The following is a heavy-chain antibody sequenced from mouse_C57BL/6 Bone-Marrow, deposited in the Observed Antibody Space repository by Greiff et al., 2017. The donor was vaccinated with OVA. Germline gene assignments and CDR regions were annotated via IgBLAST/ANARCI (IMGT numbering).Heavy chain of an antibody. Sequence: VHLVESGPGLVQPSQSLSITCTVSGFSLTSYGVHWVRQSPGKGLEWLGVIWRGGSTDYNAAFMSRLSITKDNSKSQVFFKMNSLQADDTAIYYCAKKNYYGSSYWYFDVWGTGTTVTVSS. CDR3: AKKNYYGSSYWYFDV. J-gene: IGHJ1*03. V-gene: IGHV2-5*01. CDR2: IWRGGST. CDR1: GFSLTSYG. D-gene: IGHD1-1*01.